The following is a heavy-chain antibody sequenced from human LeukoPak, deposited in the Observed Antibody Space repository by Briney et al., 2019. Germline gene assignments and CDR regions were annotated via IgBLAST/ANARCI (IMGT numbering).Heavy chain of an antibody. CDR2: ISSSDSTI. J-gene: IGHJ3*02. D-gene: IGHD3-22*01. V-gene: IGHV3-48*03. Sequence: GGSLRLSCAASGFTFSSYEMNWVRQAPGKGLEWVSYISSSDSTIYYADSVKGRFTISRDNAKNSLYLQMNSLRVEDTAVYYCARDQSGYYDSSGYWHDAFDIWGQGTMVTISS. CDR3: ARDQSGYYDSSGYWHDAFDI. CDR1: GFTFSSYE.